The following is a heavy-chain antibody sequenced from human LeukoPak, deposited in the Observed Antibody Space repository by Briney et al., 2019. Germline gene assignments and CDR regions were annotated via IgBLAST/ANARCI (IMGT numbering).Heavy chain of an antibody. CDR3: ARSYSSGYPNWFDP. J-gene: IGHJ5*02. CDR2: ISSSSSYI. Sequence: GGSLRLSCAASGLTFSSYSMNWVRQAPGKGLEWVSSISSSSSYIYYAESVKGRFTISRDNAKNSLYLQMNSLRAEDTAVYYCARSYSSGYPNWFDPWGQGTLVTVSS. CDR1: GLTFSSYS. V-gene: IGHV3-21*01. D-gene: IGHD3-22*01.